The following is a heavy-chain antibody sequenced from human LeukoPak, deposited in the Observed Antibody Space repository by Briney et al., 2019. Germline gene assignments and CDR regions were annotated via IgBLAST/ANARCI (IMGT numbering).Heavy chain of an antibody. CDR1: GDSVSTKY. V-gene: IGHV4-59*08. D-gene: IGHD3-9*01. J-gene: IGHJ6*04. CDR2: VHYSGAT. CDR3: ARLMPMVLTGQPYFYHPLDV. Sequence: SETLSLTCIVSGDSVSTKYWAWVRQPPGMPLEYVGYVHYSGATDYNPSLRSRLTISMDTSRNIFSLRLSSVTAADTAVYYCARLMPMVLTGQPYFYHPLDVWGKGTTVTVSS.